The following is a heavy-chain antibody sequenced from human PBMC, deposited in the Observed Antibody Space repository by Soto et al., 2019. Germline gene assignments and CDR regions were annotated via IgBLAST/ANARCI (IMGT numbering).Heavy chain of an antibody. CDR2: ISSSSSYI. CDR1: GFTFSSYS. Sequence: PGGSLRLSCAASGFTFSSYSMNWVRQAPGKGLEWVSSISSSSSYIYYADSVKGRFTISRDNAKNSLYLQMNSLRAEDTAVYYCASDQAAAPLPGAFDIWGQGTMVTVSS. D-gene: IGHD6-13*01. J-gene: IGHJ3*02. CDR3: ASDQAAAPLPGAFDI. V-gene: IGHV3-21*01.